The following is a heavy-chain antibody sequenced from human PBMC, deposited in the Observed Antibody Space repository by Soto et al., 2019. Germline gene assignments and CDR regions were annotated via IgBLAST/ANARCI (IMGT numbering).Heavy chain of an antibody. D-gene: IGHD3-10*01. CDR1: GFTFDDYA. CDR3: AKDRRFGDSSGYMDV. CDR2: ISWNSGSI. V-gene: IGHV3-9*01. Sequence: EVQLVESGGGLVQPGRSLRLSCAASGFTFDDYAMHWVRQAPGKGLEWVSGISWNSGSIGYADSVKGRFTISRDNAKNSLYLQMNSLRAEDTALYYCAKDRRFGDSSGYMDVWGKGTTVTVSS. J-gene: IGHJ6*03.